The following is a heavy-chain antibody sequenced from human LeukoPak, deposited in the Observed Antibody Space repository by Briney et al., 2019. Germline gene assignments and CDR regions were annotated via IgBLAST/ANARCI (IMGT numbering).Heavy chain of an antibody. D-gene: IGHD3-22*01. CDR3: ARDRNYYDSSGYPGYYYYYYMDV. J-gene: IGHJ6*03. V-gene: IGHV3-20*04. Sequence: GGSLRLSCAASGFTFDDYGMSWVRQAPGKGLEWVSGINWNGGSTVYADSVKGRFTISRDNAKNSLYLQMNSLRAEDTALYYCARDRNYYDSSGYPGYYYYYYMDVWGKGTTVTVSS. CDR1: GFTFDDYG. CDR2: INWNGGST.